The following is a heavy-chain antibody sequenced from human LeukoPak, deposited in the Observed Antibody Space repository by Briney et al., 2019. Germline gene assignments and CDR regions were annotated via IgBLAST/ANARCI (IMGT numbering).Heavy chain of an antibody. Sequence: LAGGSLRLSCAASGFTFDDYAMHWVRQAPGKGLEWVAGISWNSGSIGYADSVKGRFTISRDNAKTSLYLQLSSLRAEDTAVYYCARGTYDGSGYYLPYWGQGTLVTVSS. CDR2: ISWNSGSI. CDR1: GFTFDDYA. V-gene: IGHV3-9*01. CDR3: ARGTYDGSGYYLPY. D-gene: IGHD3-22*01. J-gene: IGHJ4*02.